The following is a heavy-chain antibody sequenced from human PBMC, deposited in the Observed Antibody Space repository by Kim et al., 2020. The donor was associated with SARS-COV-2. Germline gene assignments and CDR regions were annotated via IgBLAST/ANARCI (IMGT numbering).Heavy chain of an antibody. J-gene: IGHJ6*02. CDR3: ARDRYQLGRRPSHGMDV. CDR1: GFTFSSYS. Sequence: GGSLRLSCAASGFTFSSYSMNWVRQAPGKGLEWVSSISSSSSYIYYADSVKGRFTISRDNAKNSLYLQMNSLRAEDTAVYYCARDRYQLGRRPSHGMDVWGQGTTVTVSS. CDR2: ISSSSSYI. V-gene: IGHV3-21*01. D-gene: IGHD7-27*01.